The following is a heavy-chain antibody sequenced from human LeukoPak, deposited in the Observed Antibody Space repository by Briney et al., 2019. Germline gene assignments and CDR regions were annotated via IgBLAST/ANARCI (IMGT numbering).Heavy chain of an antibody. CDR2: ISSSGSTI. J-gene: IGHJ4*02. D-gene: IGHD3-22*01. CDR1: GFTFSDYY. Sequence: PGGSLRLSCAASGFTFSDYYMSWIRQAPGKGLEWVSYISSSGSTIYYADSVKGRFTISRDNAKNSLYLQMNSLRAEDTAVYYCARDKPDYYDSSGYYYFDYWGQGTLVTVSS. V-gene: IGHV3-11*01. CDR3: ARDKPDYYDSSGYYYFDY.